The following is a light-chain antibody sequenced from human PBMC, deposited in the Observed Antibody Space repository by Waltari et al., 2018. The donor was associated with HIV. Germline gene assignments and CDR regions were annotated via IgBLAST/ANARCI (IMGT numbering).Light chain of an antibody. CDR2: AAS. Sequence: DIQMTQSPSSLSASVGDRAIMTCRASQKISTYLNWYQHKPGRPPQLIIYAASTLQSGVSSRFSGSGSGTDFVLTITDLRPDDFAAYFCQQSYRPPRTFGQGTTV. V-gene: IGKV1-39*01. CDR1: QKISTY. J-gene: IGKJ1*01. CDR3: QQSYRPPRT.